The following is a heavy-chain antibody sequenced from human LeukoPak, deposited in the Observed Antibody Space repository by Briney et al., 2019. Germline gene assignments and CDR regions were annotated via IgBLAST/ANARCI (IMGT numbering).Heavy chain of an antibody. CDR1: GGSFSGYY. J-gene: IGHJ4*02. D-gene: IGHD1-26*01. CDR2: INHSGST. Sequence: SETLSLTCAVYGGSFSGYYWSWIRQPPGKGLEWIGEINHSGSTNYNPSLKSRVTISVDTSKNQFSLKLSSVTAADTAVYYCARGDSSVVGATYFDYWGQGTLVTVSS. V-gene: IGHV4-34*01. CDR3: ARGDSSVVGATYFDY.